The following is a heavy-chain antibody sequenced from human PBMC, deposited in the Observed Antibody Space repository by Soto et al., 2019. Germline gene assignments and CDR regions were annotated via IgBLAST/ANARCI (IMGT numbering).Heavy chain of an antibody. J-gene: IGHJ4*02. CDR3: TRERLDNY. D-gene: IGHD4-17*01. CDR1: GFTFSNFW. Sequence: EVQVVESGGGLVQPGGSLRLSCAASGFTFSNFWMSWVRQAPGKGLEWVANIKPDGSAQYYVDSVKGRFTISRDNAKNSPYLQMNSLRVEDAAVYYCTRERLDNYWGQGTLVSVSS. V-gene: IGHV3-7*01. CDR2: IKPDGSAQ.